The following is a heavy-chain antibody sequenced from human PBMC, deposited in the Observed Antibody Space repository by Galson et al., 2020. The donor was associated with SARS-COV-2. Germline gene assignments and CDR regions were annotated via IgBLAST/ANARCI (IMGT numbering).Heavy chain of an antibody. CDR1: GFTFSSYS. Sequence: PGGSLRLSCAASGFTFSSYSMNWVRQAPGKGLEWVSSISSSSSYIYYADSVKGRFTISRDNAKNSLYLQMNSLRAEDTAVYYCARDIVATNYGMDVWGQGTTVTVSS. V-gene: IGHV3-21*01. D-gene: IGHD5-12*01. CDR3: ARDIVATNYGMDV. J-gene: IGHJ6*02. CDR2: ISSSSSYI.